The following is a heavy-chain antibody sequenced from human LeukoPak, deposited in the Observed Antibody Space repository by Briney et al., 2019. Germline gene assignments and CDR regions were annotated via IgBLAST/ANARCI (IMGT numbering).Heavy chain of an antibody. D-gene: IGHD2-2*01. CDR1: GGSFSGYY. CDR2: INHSGST. CDR3: ARGRGVVVPAAINY. Sequence: PSETLSLTCAVYGGSFSGYYWSWIRQPPGKGLEWIREINHSGSTNYNPSLKSRVTISVDTSKNQFSLKLSSVTAADTAVYYCARGRGVVVPAAINYWGQGTLVTVSS. V-gene: IGHV4-34*01. J-gene: IGHJ4*02.